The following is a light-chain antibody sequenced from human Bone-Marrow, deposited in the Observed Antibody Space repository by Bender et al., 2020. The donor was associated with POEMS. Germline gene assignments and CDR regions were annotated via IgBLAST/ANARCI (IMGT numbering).Light chain of an antibody. J-gene: IGLJ3*02. V-gene: IGLV1-40*01. CDR3: QSYDNSLGGWV. CDR2: GYN. Sequence: EVTQPPSVSVSPGQTARITCSGDALPRKYAYWYQHLPGTAPKLLIYGYNNRPSGVPDRFSGSKSGTSASLAITGLQAEDEGDYYCQSYDNSLGGWVFGGGTKLTVL. CDR1: DALPRKY.